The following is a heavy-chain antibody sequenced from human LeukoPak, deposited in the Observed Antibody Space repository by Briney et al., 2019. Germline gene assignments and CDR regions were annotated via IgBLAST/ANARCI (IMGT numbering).Heavy chain of an antibody. Sequence: PSETLSLTCTVSGGSISSSSYYWGWIRQPPGKGLEWIGSIYYSGSTYYNPSLKSRLTISVDTSKNQFSLKMSYVTAADTAVYYCARITMVRGVIPGWGQGTLVTVSS. CDR2: IYYSGST. D-gene: IGHD3-10*01. V-gene: IGHV4-39*01. CDR3: ARITMVRGVIPG. CDR1: GGSISSSSYY. J-gene: IGHJ4*02.